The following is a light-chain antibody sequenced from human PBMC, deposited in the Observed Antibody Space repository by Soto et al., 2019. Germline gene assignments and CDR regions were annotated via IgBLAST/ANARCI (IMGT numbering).Light chain of an antibody. V-gene: IGKV3-20*01. CDR1: QSFSSTF. CDR3: QQYASSVT. CDR2: GAS. Sequence: PGDRATLSCRASQSFSSTFFAWYQQKPGQAPRILIYGASSRATGIPDRFSGSGSGTDFTLTISRLEPEDFAVYYCQQYASSVTFGQGTKVDIK. J-gene: IGKJ1*01.